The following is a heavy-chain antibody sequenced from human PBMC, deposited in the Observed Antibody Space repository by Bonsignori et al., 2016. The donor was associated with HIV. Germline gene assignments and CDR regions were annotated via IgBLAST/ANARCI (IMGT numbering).Heavy chain of an antibody. D-gene: IGHD3-16*01. CDR2: ISGSGGST. CDR3: AKDHMGGAFDI. V-gene: IGHV3-23*01. CDR1: GFTFSSYA. Sequence: GESLKISCAASGFTFSSYAMSWVRQAPGKGLEWVSAISGSGGSTYYADSVKGRFTISRDNSKNTLYLQMNSLRAEDTAVYYCAKDHMGGAFDIWGQGTMVTVSS. J-gene: IGHJ3*02.